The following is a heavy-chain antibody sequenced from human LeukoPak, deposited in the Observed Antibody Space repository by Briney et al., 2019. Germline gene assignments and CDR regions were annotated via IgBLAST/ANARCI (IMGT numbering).Heavy chain of an antibody. D-gene: IGHD2-2*01. CDR1: GFTFSSYT. V-gene: IGHV3-30-3*01. J-gene: IGHJ4*02. CDR3: ARDLVYYSATSCQDY. CDR2: ISWNGGSI. Sequence: TGGSLRLSCVASGFTFSSYTMHWVRQAPGKGLEWVAVISWNGGSINYADSVKGRFTISRDDSKNTLYLQMNSLRAEDTAVYYCARDLVYYSATSCQDYWGQGTLVTVSS.